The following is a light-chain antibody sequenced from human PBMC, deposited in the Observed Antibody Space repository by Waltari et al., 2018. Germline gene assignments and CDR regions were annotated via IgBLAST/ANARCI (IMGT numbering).Light chain of an antibody. J-gene: IGLJ2*01. Sequence: QSALTQPASVSGSPGQSITIPCTGTSSDVGSYNLVSWYQHHPGKAPKVMIYEGSARPSGVSNRFSGSKSGNTASLTISGLQAEDEADYYCCSYAGSSPSVVFGGGTKLTVL. V-gene: IGLV2-23*01. CDR2: EGS. CDR1: SSDVGSYNL. CDR3: CSYAGSSPSVV.